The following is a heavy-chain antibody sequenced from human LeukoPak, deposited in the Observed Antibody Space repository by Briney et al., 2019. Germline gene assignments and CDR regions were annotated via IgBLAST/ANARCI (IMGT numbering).Heavy chain of an antibody. CDR1: GFTFDDYA. J-gene: IGHJ4*02. Sequence: PGRSLRLSCAASGFTFDDYAMHWVRQAPGKGLEWVSGISWNSGSIGYADSVKGRFTISRDNAKNSLYLQMNSLRAEDTALYYCAKVATIPEPWYFDYWGQGTLVTVSS. D-gene: IGHD5-24*01. CDR3: AKVATIPEPWYFDY. V-gene: IGHV3-9*01. CDR2: ISWNSGSI.